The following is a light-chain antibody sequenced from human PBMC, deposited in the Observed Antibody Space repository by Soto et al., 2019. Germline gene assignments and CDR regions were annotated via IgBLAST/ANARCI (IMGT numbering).Light chain of an antibody. V-gene: IGKV1-5*03. CDR1: QTISSW. CDR3: KQYNSYWK. CDR2: KAS. J-gene: IGKJ1*01. Sequence: DIHLTHAPSTLSGSVVDRVNITCRASQTISSWLAWYQQKPGKAPKLLIYKASTLKSGVPSRFSGSGSGTEFTLTISSLHSDDFATYYCKQYNSYWKCGQGNKG.